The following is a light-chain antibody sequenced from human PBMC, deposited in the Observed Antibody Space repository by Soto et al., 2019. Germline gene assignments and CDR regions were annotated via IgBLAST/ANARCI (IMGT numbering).Light chain of an antibody. CDR1: TSNIGAPYD. J-gene: IGLJ1*01. Sequence: QAVVTQPPSVSGAPGQRVSISCTGSTSNIGAPYDVHWYQHLPGAAPKLLIYGDNNRPSGVPDRFSGSKSGTSASLAITRLQAEDEADYYCQSYDISLHNYVFGTGNKLTVL. CDR2: GDN. V-gene: IGLV1-40*01. CDR3: QSYDISLHNYV.